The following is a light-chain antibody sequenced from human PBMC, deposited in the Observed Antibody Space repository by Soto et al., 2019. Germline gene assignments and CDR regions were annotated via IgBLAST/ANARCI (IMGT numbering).Light chain of an antibody. V-gene: IGKV1-5*03. CDR3: QQYNSYWT. CDR2: KAS. J-gene: IGKJ1*01. CDR1: QSISSW. Sequence: DIQMTQSPSTLSASVGDRVTITCRASQSISSWLARYQQKPGKAPKLLIYKASSLESGVPSRFSGSGSGTEFTLTISSLQPDDFATYYCQQYNSYWTFGQGTKVEI.